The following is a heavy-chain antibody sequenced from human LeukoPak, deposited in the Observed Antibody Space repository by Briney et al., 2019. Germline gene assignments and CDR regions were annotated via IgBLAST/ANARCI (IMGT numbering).Heavy chain of an antibody. CDR3: ARDSGSYTLGGY. D-gene: IGHD1-26*01. J-gene: IGHJ4*02. CDR2: INPSGGRT. V-gene: IGHV1-46*01. CDR1: GYTFTSYH. Sequence: ASVKVSCKASGYTFTSYHMHWVRQAPGQGLEWMGIINPSGGRTSNAQKFQGRVTMTRDTSTSTVYMELSSLRSEDTAVYYCARDSGSYTLGGYWGQGTQVTVSS.